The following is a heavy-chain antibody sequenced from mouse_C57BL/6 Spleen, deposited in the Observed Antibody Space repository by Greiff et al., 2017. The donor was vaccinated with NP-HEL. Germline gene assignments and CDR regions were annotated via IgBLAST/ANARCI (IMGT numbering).Heavy chain of an antibody. CDR3: ARSGDYDVRFAY. Sequence: VQLQQSGPELVKPGASVKISCKASGYTFTDYYMNWVKQSHGKSLEWIGDINPNNGGTSYNQKFKGKATLTVDKSSSTAYMELRSLTSEDSAVYYCARSGDYDVRFAYWGQGTLVTVSA. J-gene: IGHJ3*01. CDR1: GYTFTDYY. CDR2: INPNNGGT. D-gene: IGHD2-4*01. V-gene: IGHV1-26*01.